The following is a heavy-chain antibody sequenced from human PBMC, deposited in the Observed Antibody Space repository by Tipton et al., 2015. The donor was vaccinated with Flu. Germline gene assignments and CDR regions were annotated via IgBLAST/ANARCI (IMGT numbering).Heavy chain of an antibody. Sequence: TLSLTCTVSGGSISSGDYYWSWIRQHPGKGLEWIGYIYYSGTTYYNPSLKSRVTMSIDTSKNQFSLKVTSVTAAGTAVYYCAKEGSYNILTNYYNKGVDPWGQGTLVTVSS. V-gene: IGHV4-31*03. CDR2: IYYSGTT. J-gene: IGHJ5*02. CDR3: AKEGSYNILTNYYNKGVDP. D-gene: IGHD3-9*01. CDR1: GGSISSGDYY.